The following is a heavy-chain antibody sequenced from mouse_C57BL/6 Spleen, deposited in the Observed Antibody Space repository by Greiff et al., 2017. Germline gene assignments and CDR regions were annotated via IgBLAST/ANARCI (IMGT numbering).Heavy chain of an antibody. J-gene: IGHJ1*03. CDR1: GFNIKDYY. CDR2: IDPEDGET. CDR3: AYYGSSYWYFDV. Sequence: VQLQQSGAELVKPGASVKLSCTASGFNIKDYYMHWLKQRTEQGLEWIGRIDPEDGETKYAPKFQGKATITADTSSNTAYLQLSSLTSEDTAVYYCAYYGSSYWYFDVWGTGTTVTVSS. D-gene: IGHD1-1*01. V-gene: IGHV14-2*01.